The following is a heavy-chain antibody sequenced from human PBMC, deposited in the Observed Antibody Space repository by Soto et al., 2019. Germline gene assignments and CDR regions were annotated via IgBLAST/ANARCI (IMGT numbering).Heavy chain of an antibody. Sequence: GGSLRLSCAASGFTFSSYSMNWVRQAPGKGLEWVSSISSSSSYIYYADSVKGRFTISRDNAKNSLYLQMNSLRAEDTAVYYCARGPKLSFWGSYRRERNTPLKIYYYYYMDVWGKGTTVTVSS. D-gene: IGHD3-16*02. V-gene: IGHV3-21*01. CDR3: ARGPKLSFWGSYRRERNTPLKIYYYYYMDV. CDR2: ISSSSSYI. CDR1: GFTFSSYS. J-gene: IGHJ6*03.